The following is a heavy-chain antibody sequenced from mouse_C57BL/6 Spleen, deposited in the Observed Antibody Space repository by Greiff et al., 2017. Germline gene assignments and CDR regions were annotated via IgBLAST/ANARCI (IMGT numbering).Heavy chain of an antibody. Sequence: QVQLQQSGAELVKPGASVKISCKASGYAFSSYWMNWVKQRPGKGLEWIGQIYPGDGDTNYNGKFKGKATLTADKSSSTAYMQLSSLTSEDSAVYFCARFTTVVAKVYYAMGYWGQGTSVTVSS. V-gene: IGHV1-80*01. D-gene: IGHD1-1*01. J-gene: IGHJ4*01. CDR2: IYPGDGDT. CDR1: GYAFSSYW. CDR3: ARFTTVVAKVYYAMGY.